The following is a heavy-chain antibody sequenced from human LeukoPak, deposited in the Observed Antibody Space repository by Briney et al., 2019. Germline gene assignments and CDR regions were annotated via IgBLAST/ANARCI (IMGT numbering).Heavy chain of an antibody. CDR2: IYYSGST. CDR3: ARLNSGWDY. J-gene: IGHJ4*02. D-gene: IGHD6-19*01. V-gene: IGHV4-59*08. CDR1: GGSISGYY. Sequence: SETLSLTCTVSGGSISGYYWSWIRQPPGKGLEWIGYIYYSGSTNYNPSLKSRVTISVDTSKNQFSLKLSSVTAADTAVYYCARLNSGWDYWGQGTLVTVSS.